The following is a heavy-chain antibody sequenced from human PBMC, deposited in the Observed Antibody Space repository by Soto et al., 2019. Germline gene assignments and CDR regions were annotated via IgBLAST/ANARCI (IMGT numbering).Heavy chain of an antibody. V-gene: IGHV3-30-3*01. CDR1: AFTFSSYP. J-gene: IGHJ6*02. CDR3: ARGPGGYYGMDV. D-gene: IGHD3-10*01. CDR2: ISYDGSNK. Sequence: QVQLVESGGGVVQPGRSLRLSCAASAFTFSSYPMHWVRQAPGKGLEWVAVISYDGSNKYYADSVKGRFTNSRDNSKKTLYLQMNSLRAEDTAVYYCARGPGGYYGMDVWGQGTTVTVSS.